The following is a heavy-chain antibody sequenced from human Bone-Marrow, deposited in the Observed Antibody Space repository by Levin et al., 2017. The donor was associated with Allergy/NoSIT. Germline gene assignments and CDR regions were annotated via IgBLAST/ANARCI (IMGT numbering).Heavy chain of an antibody. V-gene: IGHV3-53*01. CDR2: ISSGGGEKT. D-gene: IGHD1-26*01. CDR3: ARVGEAADDGFFDC. CDR1: GFTASNHY. J-gene: IGHJ4*02. Sequence: QAGGSLRLSCAASGFTASNHYMSWVRQAPGKGLEWVAAISSGGGEKTYYADSVKGRFVISRDNSKNTVYLQMNSLSAKDTAVYYCARVGEAADDGFFDCWGQGTLVSVSS.